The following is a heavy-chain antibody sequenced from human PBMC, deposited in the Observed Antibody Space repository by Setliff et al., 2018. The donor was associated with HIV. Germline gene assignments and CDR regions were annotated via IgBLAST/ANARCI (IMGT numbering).Heavy chain of an antibody. D-gene: IGHD3-3*01. V-gene: IGHV1-18*01. CDR3: ARMQAYYNFWRSTYYFDY. J-gene: IGHJ4*02. CDR2: IRPHNGDA. CDR1: GYPFTSYG. Sequence: ASVKVSCKASGYPFTSYGICWVRQAPGHGLEWMGYIRPHNGDAYYAEKFQGRVTMTTDTSTTAVSMELTNLRSDDTAVYFCARMQAYYNFWRSTYYFDYWGQGTPVTVSS.